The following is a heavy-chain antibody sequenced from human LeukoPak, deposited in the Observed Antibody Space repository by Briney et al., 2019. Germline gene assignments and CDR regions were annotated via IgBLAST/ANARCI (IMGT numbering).Heavy chain of an antibody. D-gene: IGHD3-22*01. CDR3: ARDRDRSGYPYYYYGMDV. J-gene: IGHJ6*02. CDR1: GFTFSSYA. Sequence: PGGSLRLSCAASGFTFSSYAMSWVRQAPGKGLEWVSAISGSGGSTYYADSVKGRFTISRDNSKNTLYLQMNSLRAEDTAVYYCARDRDRSGYPYYYYGMDVWGQGTTVTVSS. V-gene: IGHV3-23*01. CDR2: ISGSGGST.